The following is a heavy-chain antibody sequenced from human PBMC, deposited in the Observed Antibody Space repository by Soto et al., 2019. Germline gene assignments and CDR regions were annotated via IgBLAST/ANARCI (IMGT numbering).Heavy chain of an antibody. CDR2: IRSKANSYAT. CDR1: GFTFSGSA. J-gene: IGHJ6*02. V-gene: IGHV3-73*01. Sequence: PGGSLRLSCAASGFTFSGSAMHWVRQASGKGLEWVGRIRSKANSYATAYAASVKGRFTISRDDSKNTAYLQMNSLKTEDTAVYYCTRELRIAPLFYYGMDVWGQGTTVTVSS. CDR3: TRELRIAPLFYYGMDV. D-gene: IGHD1-26*01.